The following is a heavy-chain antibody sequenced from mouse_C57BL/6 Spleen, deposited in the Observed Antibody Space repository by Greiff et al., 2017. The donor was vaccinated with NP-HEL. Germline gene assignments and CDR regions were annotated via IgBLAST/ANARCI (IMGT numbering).Heavy chain of an antibody. V-gene: IGHV5-17*01. J-gene: IGHJ4*01. Sequence: EVQRVESGGGLVKPGGSLKLSCAASGFTFSDYGMHWVRQAPEKGLEWVAYISSGSSTIYYADTVKGRFTISRDNAKNTLFLQMTSLRSEDTAMYYCAKITMVTTYAMDYWGQGTSVTVSS. CDR3: AKITMVTTYAMDY. CDR1: GFTFSDYG. CDR2: ISSGSSTI. D-gene: IGHD2-2*01.